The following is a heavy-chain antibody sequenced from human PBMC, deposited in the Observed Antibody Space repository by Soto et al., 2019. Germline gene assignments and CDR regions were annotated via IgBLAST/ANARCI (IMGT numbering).Heavy chain of an antibody. CDR3: ASGEVRGGGDV. CDR2: IIPMIGTA. J-gene: IGHJ6*02. V-gene: IGHV1-69*06. Sequence: QVQLVQSGTEMKKPGSSVKVSCKASGGTFRSSAISWVRQAPGQGLEWMGGIIPMIGTANYAQKFQGRVTITADKSTRTVYVELSSLRYEDTAMYYCASGEVRGGGDVWGQGTTIFVS. D-gene: IGHD3-10*01. CDR1: GGTFRSSA.